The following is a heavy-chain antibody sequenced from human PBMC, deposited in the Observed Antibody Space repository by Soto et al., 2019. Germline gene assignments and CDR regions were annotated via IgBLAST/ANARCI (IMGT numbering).Heavy chain of an antibody. Sequence: SETLSLTCIVSGGSISSNDWWTWFRQPPGKGLEWIGEIYHDGSTTYNPSLESRVTMSVDKSKNQFSLKLSSVTAADTALYYCAKSWELRRFFAYWGQGTLVTVSS. CDR2: IYHDGST. V-gene: IGHV4-4*02. CDR3: AKSWELRRFFAY. CDR1: GGSISSNDW. D-gene: IGHD1-26*01. J-gene: IGHJ4*02.